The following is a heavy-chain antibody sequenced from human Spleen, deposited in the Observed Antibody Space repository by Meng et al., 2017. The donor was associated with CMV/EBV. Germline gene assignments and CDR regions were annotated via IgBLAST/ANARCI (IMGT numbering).Heavy chain of an antibody. Sequence: GESLKISCAASGFTFNTYSMNWVRQAPGKGLEWVSSISSSGSYIFYADSVKGRFTISRDNAKNSLYLQMNSLRAEDTAVYYCAHSPDYWGQGTLVTVSS. CDR3: AHSPDY. V-gene: IGHV3-21*01. J-gene: IGHJ4*02. D-gene: IGHD4-11*01. CDR1: GFTFNTYS. CDR2: ISSSGSYI.